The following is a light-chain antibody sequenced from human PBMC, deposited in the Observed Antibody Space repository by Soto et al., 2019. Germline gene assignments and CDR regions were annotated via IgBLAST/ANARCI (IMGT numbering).Light chain of an antibody. CDR2: DVS. V-gene: IGLV2-14*01. Sequence: QSALTQPASVSGSPGQSITSSCTGTSSDVGGYNYVSWDQQHPGKAPKLMIYDVSNRPSGVANRFSGSRSGNTASLTISGLQSEDEADYYCSSYTSSSTVVFGGGTKLTVL. CDR1: SSDVGGYNY. J-gene: IGLJ2*01. CDR3: SSYTSSSTVV.